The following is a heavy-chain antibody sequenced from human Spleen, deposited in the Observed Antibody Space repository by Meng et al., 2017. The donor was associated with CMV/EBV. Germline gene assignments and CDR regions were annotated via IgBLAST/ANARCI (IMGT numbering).Heavy chain of an antibody. D-gene: IGHD1-26*01. CDR2: INPNSGGT. V-gene: IGHV1-2*02. Sequence: ASVKVSCKASGHTFTGYYMHWVRQAPGQGLEWMGWINPNSGGTNYAQKFQGRVTMTRDTSISTAYMELSRLRSDDTAVYYCARVRGIRYSGSYYLDYWGQGTLVTVSS. CDR3: ARVRGIRYSGSYYLDY. J-gene: IGHJ4*02. CDR1: GHTFTGYY.